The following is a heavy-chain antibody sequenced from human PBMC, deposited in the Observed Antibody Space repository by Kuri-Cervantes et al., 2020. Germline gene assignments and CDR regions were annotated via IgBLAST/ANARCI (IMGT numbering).Heavy chain of an antibody. J-gene: IGHJ4*02. D-gene: IGHD3-10*01. V-gene: IGHV4-34*01. CDR1: GGSLSDSY. CDR3: ARRNSGSGTFTPFDY. Sequence: SETLSLTCGVHGGSLSDSYWSWIRQVPRKGLEWIGEINHSGSTNYNPSLKSRVTISVDTSKNQFSLKLSSVTAADTAVYYCARRNSGSGTFTPFDYWGQGTLVTVSS. CDR2: INHSGST.